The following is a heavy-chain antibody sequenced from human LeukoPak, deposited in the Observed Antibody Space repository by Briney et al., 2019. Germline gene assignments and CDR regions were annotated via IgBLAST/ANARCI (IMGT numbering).Heavy chain of an antibody. CDR2: INPNSGGT. Sequence: GASVKVSCKASGYTFTSYYMHWVRQAPGQGLEWMGWINPNSGGTNYAQKFQGRVTMTRDTSISTAYMELSRLRSDDTAVYYCPRRYDILTGFGPSQSWFDPWGQGTLVTVSS. J-gene: IGHJ5*02. D-gene: IGHD3-9*01. CDR3: PRRYDILTGFGPSQSWFDP. CDR1: GYTFTSYY. V-gene: IGHV1-2*02.